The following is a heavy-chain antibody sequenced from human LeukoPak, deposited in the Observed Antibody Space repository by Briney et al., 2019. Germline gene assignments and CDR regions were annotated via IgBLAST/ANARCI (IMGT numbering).Heavy chain of an antibody. CDR2: ISAYNGNT. CDR1: GYTFTSYG. D-gene: IGHD6-13*01. CDR3: ARDRLGIAAAGTRGFDY. V-gene: IGHV1-18*01. J-gene: IGHJ4*02. Sequence: VASVKVSCKASGYTFTSYGISWVRQAPGQGLEWMGWISAYNGNTNYAQKLQGRVTMTTDTSTSTAYMELRSLRSDDTAVYYCARDRLGIAAAGTRGFDYWGQGTLVTVSS.